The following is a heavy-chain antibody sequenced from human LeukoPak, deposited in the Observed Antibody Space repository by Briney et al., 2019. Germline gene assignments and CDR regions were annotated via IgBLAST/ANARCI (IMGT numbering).Heavy chain of an antibody. D-gene: IGHD3-9*01. J-gene: IGHJ4*02. Sequence: PSETLSLTCTVSGGSISSSSYYWGWIRQPPGKGLEWIGSIYYSGSTYYNPSLKSRVTISVDTSKNQFSLKLSSVTAADTAVYYCARGPSAILTGFPFDYWGQGTLVTVSS. CDR2: IYYSGST. V-gene: IGHV4-39*07. CDR3: ARGPSAILTGFPFDY. CDR1: GGSISSSSYY.